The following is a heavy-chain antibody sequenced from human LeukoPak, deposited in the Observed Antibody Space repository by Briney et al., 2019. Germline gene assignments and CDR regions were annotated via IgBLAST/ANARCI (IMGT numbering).Heavy chain of an antibody. CDR3: AKDRGMSLDY. Sequence: PGGSLRLSCAASGFTFSSYGMHWVRQAPGKGLEWVAVISYDGSNKYYADSVKGRFTISRDNSKNALYLQMNSLRAEDTAVYYCAKDRGMSLDYWGQGTLVTVSS. D-gene: IGHD3-10*01. V-gene: IGHV3-30*18. CDR2: ISYDGSNK. J-gene: IGHJ4*02. CDR1: GFTFSSYG.